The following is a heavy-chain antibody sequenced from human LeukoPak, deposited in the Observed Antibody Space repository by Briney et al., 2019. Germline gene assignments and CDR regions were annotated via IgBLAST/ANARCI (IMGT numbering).Heavy chain of an antibody. CDR3: AYQHGEGAFDI. CDR1: GYTFTDYY. Sequence: ASVKVSCKASGYTFTDYYLHWVRQAPGQGLEWMGWINPNSGGTNYAQKFQGWVTMTRDTSISTAYMELSRLRSDDTAVYYCAYQHGEGAFDIWGQGTMVTVSS. J-gene: IGHJ3*02. CDR2: INPNSGGT. D-gene: IGHD2-2*01. V-gene: IGHV1-2*04.